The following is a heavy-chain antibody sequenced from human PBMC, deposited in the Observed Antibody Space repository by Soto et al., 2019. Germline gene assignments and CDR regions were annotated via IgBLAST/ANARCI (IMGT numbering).Heavy chain of an antibody. CDR2: ISYDGSNK. CDR3: AKDRRMVAVAAPFDY. J-gene: IGHJ4*02. CDR1: GFIFSSYG. Sequence: QVQLVESGGGVVQPGRSLRLSCAASGFIFSSYGMHWVRQAPGKGLEWVAVISYDGSNKYYADSVKGRFTISRDNSKNTLYLQMNSLRAEDTAVYYCAKDRRMVAVAAPFDYWGQGTLVTVSS. D-gene: IGHD6-19*01. V-gene: IGHV3-30*18.